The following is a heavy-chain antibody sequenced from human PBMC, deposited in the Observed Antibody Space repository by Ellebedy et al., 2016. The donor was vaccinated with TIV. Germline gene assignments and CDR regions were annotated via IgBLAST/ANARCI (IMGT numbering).Heavy chain of an antibody. V-gene: IGHV5-51*01. CDR2: IYPGDSDT. CDR1: GYSFTSYW. CDR3: ARLPPEKDILTGYYNDY. D-gene: IGHD3-9*01. Sequence: GESLKISXKGSGYSFTSYWIGWVRQMPGKGLEWMGIIYPGDSDTRYSPSFQGQVTISADKSISTAYLQWSSLKASDTAMYYCARLPPEKDILTGYYNDYWGQGTLVTVSS. J-gene: IGHJ4*02.